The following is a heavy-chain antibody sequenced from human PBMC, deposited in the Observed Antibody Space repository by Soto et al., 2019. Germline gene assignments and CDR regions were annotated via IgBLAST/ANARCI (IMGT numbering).Heavy chain of an antibody. D-gene: IGHD6-19*01. CDR2: INHSGST. CDR3: ARGGSSGWWGVPAPGGNDY. CDR1: GGSFSGYY. V-gene: IGHV4-34*01. Sequence: PSETLSLTCAVYGGSFSGYYWSWIRQPPGKGLEWIGEINHSGSTNYNPSLKSRVTISVDTSKNQFSLKLSSVTAADTAVYYCARGGSSGWWGVPAPGGNDYWGQGTLVTVSS. J-gene: IGHJ4*02.